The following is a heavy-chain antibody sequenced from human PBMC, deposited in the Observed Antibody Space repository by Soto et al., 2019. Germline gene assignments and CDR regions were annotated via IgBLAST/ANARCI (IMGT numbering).Heavy chain of an antibody. Sequence: GSLRLSCAASGFTFSSYSMNWVRQAPGKGLEWVSSISSSSSYIYYADSVKGRFTISRDNAKNSLHLQMNSLRAEDTAVYYCARVGYRYCSGGSCYRNYYYYMDGWGKGTTVTVSS. CDR1: GFTFSSYS. CDR3: ARVGYRYCSGGSCYRNYYYYMDG. J-gene: IGHJ6*03. V-gene: IGHV3-21*01. D-gene: IGHD2-15*01. CDR2: ISSSSSYI.